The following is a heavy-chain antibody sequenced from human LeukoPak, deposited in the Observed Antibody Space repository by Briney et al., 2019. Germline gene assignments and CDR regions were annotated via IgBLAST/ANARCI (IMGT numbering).Heavy chain of an antibody. D-gene: IGHD1-26*01. Sequence: SETLSLTCTVSGGSISSYYWSWIRQPAGKGLEWIGRIYTSGSTNYNPSLKGRVTISADTSKNQFSLTLTSVTAADTAVYYCARSGGTWSYNYWGQGTLVTVSS. J-gene: IGHJ4*02. CDR3: ARSGGTWSYNY. CDR2: IYTSGST. CDR1: GGSISSYY. V-gene: IGHV4-4*07.